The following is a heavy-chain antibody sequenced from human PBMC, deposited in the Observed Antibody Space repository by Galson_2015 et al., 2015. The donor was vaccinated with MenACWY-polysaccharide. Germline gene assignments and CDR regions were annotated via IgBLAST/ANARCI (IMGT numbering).Heavy chain of an antibody. J-gene: IGHJ5*02. Sequence: SLRLSCAASGFTLSSYWMHWVRQAPGKGLVWVSRINSDGGSTSYADSVKGRVTISRDNAKNTLYLQMNSLRAEDTAVYYCAKVGATSWKESASNRLGTWGPEALVFVSS. V-gene: IGHV3-74*01. CDR1: GFTLSSYW. D-gene: IGHD1-1*01. CDR3: AKVGATSWKESASNRLGT. CDR2: INSDGGST.